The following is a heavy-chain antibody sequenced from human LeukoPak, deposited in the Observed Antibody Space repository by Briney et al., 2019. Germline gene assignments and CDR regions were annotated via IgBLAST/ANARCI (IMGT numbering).Heavy chain of an antibody. D-gene: IGHD2-21*02. V-gene: IGHV3-48*04. CDR2: ISSSSSTI. CDR3: ARGEDRRVVVTAQPKYFDY. Sequence: GGSLRLSCAASGFTFSSYSMNWVRQAPGKGLEWVSYISSSSSTIYYADSVKGRFTISRDNAKNSLYLQMNSLRAEDTAVYYCARGEDRRVVVTAQPKYFDYWGQGTLVTVSS. CDR1: GFTFSSYS. J-gene: IGHJ4*02.